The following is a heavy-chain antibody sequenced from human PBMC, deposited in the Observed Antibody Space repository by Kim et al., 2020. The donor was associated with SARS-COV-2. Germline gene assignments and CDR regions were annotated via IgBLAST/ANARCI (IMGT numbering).Heavy chain of an antibody. Sequence: ASVKVSCKASGYTFTSYGISWVRQAPGQGLEWMGWISAYNGNTNYAQKLQGRVTMTTDTSTSTAYMELRSLRSDDTAVYYCARDRELRNPQWFDPWGQGTLVTVSS. D-gene: IGHD1-26*01. V-gene: IGHV1-18*01. J-gene: IGHJ5*02. CDR1: GYTFTSYG. CDR2: ISAYNGNT. CDR3: ARDRELRNPQWFDP.